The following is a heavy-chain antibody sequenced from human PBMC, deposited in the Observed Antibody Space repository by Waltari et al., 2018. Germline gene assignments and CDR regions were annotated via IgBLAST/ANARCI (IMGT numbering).Heavy chain of an antibody. CDR2: MWYDGSNE. D-gene: IGHD2-15*01. CDR1: GFTSRSSG. CDR3: ARDAYGGGSFFDF. J-gene: IGHJ4*02. V-gene: IGHV3-33*01. Sequence: QVQLVEPGGGVVQPGWSRSLSCAASGFTSRSSGMHWVRQAPGKGLEWVAVMWYDGSNEYYADSVKGRFTISRDNSKNTLYLQMNSLRAEDTAVYFCARDAYGGGSFFDFWGQGILVTVSS.